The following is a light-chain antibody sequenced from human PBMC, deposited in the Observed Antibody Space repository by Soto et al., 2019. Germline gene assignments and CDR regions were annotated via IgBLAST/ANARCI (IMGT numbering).Light chain of an antibody. Sequence: QSVLTQSPSASGTPGQRVSISCSGSTSNIGTNTVSWYQHVPGTAPKLLIYSNDPRPSAVPGRFPGSKSGTSASLAISGLLSEDEADYYCATWDDSLNVVDGGGTKLTVL. J-gene: IGLJ2*01. CDR2: SND. V-gene: IGLV1-44*01. CDR3: ATWDDSLNVV. CDR1: TSNIGTNT.